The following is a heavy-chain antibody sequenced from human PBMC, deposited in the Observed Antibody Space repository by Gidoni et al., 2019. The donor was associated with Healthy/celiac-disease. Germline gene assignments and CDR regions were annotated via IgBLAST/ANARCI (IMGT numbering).Heavy chain of an antibody. CDR2: IYHSGST. CDR1: GGSISSGGYS. V-gene: IGHV4-30-2*01. J-gene: IGHJ4*02. Sequence: QLQLQESGSGLVKPSQTLSLTCAVSGGSISSGGYSWSWIRQPPGKGLEWIGYIYHSGSTYYNPSLKSRVTISVDRSKNQFSLKLSSVTAADTAVYYCAREGSYCSSTSCYRKYYFDYWGQGTLVTVSS. D-gene: IGHD2-2*01. CDR3: AREGSYCSSTSCYRKYYFDY.